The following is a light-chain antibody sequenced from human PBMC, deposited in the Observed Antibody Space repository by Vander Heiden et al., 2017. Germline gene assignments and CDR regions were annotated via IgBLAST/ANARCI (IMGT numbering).Light chain of an antibody. J-gene: IGLJ2*01. Sequence: GSPGQSITISCTGTSSDVGGYNYVSWYQQHPGKAPKLMIYEVSNRPSGVSNRFSGSKSGNTASLTISGLQAEDEADYYCSSYTSSSTLVFGGGTKLTVL. CDR1: SSDVGGYNY. CDR2: EVS. CDR3: SSYTSSSTLV. V-gene: IGLV2-14*01.